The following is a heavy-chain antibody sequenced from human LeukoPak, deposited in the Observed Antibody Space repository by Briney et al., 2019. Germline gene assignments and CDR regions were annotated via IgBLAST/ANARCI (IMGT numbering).Heavy chain of an antibody. D-gene: IGHD2-2*01. V-gene: IGHV3-74*01. Sequence: GGSLRLSCAASGFTFSSYWMHWVRQAPGKGLVWVSRINTDGSSTSYADSVKGRFTISRDNAKNTLYLQMNSLRAEDTAVYYCARVESDCSSTSCYFPGRQNGYYYYSMDVWGKGTTVTVSS. J-gene: IGHJ6*03. CDR2: INTDGSST. CDR3: ARVESDCSSTSCYFPGRQNGYYYYSMDV. CDR1: GFTFSSYW.